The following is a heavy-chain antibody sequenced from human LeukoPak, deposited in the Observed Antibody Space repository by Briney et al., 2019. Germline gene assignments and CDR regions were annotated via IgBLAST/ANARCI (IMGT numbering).Heavy chain of an antibody. Sequence: GGSLRLSCAASGFTVSSNYMSWVRQAPGKGLEWVSVIYSGGSTYYADSVKGRFTISRDNSKNTLYLQMNSLRAEDTAVYYCARAPYGDYFDYWGQGTLVTVSS. D-gene: IGHD4-17*01. V-gene: IGHV3-53*01. CDR2: IYSGGST. CDR1: GFTVSSNY. J-gene: IGHJ4*02. CDR3: ARAPYGDYFDY.